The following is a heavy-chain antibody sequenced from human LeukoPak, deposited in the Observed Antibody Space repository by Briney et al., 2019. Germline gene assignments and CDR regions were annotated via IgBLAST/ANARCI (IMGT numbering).Heavy chain of an antibody. CDR2: IWYDGSNK. D-gene: IGHD3-3*01. Sequence: GRSLRLSCAASGFTFSDYGMHWVRQAPGKGLEWVAVIWYDGSNKYYADSVKGRFTISRDNPKNTLYLQMNSLRAEDTAVYYCARDGNDFWSGYCLDYWGQGTLVTVSS. CDR1: GFTFSDYG. J-gene: IGHJ4*02. V-gene: IGHV3-33*01. CDR3: ARDGNDFWSGYCLDY.